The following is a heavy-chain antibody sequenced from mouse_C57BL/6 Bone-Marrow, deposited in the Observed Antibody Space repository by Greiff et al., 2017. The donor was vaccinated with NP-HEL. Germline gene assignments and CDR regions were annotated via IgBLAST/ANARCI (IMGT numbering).Heavy chain of an antibody. D-gene: IGHD4-1*01. CDR3: ARKLGKGYFDV. V-gene: IGHV14-3*01. CDR1: GFTIKNTY. J-gene: IGHJ1*03. Sequence: VQLQQSVAELVRPGASVKLSCTASGFTIKNTYMHWVKQRPEQGLEWIGRIDPANGNTKYAPKFQGKATITADTSSNTAYLQLSSLTSEDTAIYYCARKLGKGYFDVWGTGTTVTVSS. CDR2: IDPANGNT.